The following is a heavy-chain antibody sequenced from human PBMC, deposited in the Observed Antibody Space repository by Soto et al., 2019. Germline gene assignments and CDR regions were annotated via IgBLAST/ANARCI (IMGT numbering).Heavy chain of an antibody. CDR1: GFTFDDYA. V-gene: IGHV3-9*01. D-gene: IGHD6-6*01. CDR2: ISWNSGSI. Sequence: GGSLRLSCAASGFTFDDYAMHWVRQAPGKGLEWVSGISWNSGSIGYADSVKGRFTISRDNAKNSLYLQMNSLRAEDTALYYCANDKEYSSSSAFDYRCQGTLVTVSS. CDR3: ANDKEYSSSSAFDY. J-gene: IGHJ4*02.